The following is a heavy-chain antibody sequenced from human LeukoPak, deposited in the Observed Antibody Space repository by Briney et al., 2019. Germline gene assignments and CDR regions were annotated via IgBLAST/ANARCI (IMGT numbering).Heavy chain of an antibody. D-gene: IGHD4-11*01. V-gene: IGHV3-11*01. Sequence: PGGSLRLSCAASGFTFSDYYMSWIRQAPGKGLEWVSYISSSVSTIYYADSVKGRFTISRDNAKNSLYLQMNSLRAEDTAVYYCARHQHNYATGDVFDIWVQGTMVTVSS. CDR2: ISSSVSTI. J-gene: IGHJ3*02. CDR3: ARHQHNYATGDVFDI. CDR1: GFTFSDYY.